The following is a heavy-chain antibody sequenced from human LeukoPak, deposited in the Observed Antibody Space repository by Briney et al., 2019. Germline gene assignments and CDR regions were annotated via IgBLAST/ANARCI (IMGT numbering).Heavy chain of an antibody. CDR2: IKQDGSEE. CDR1: GFTFSSYW. J-gene: IGHJ3*02. D-gene: IGHD2-2*01. Sequence: GGSLRLSCAASGFTFSSYWMSWVRQAPGKGLEWVANIKQDGSEEYYVDSVKGRFTISRDNAKNSLYLQMNSLRAEDTAVYYCARVQDIVVVPAAMSAFDIWGQGTMVTVSS. V-gene: IGHV3-7*01. CDR3: ARVQDIVVVPAAMSAFDI.